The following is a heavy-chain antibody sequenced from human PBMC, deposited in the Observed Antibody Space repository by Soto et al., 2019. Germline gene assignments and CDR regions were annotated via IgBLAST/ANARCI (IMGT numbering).Heavy chain of an antibody. CDR3: ARWGGLSCSGAVCFKKPFDY. CDR2: IIPISGTT. CDR1: GGTFNNYA. J-gene: IGHJ4*02. V-gene: IGHV1-69*06. D-gene: IGHD2-8*02. Sequence: QVQLVQSGAEVKRPESSMKVSCKPSGGTFNNYAINWVRQAPGQGLEWMGAIIPISGTTKYPQKFQGRVTITADKSTSTVYMDLSSLRSEDTAVYYCARWGGLSCSGAVCFKKPFDYWGQGTLVTVSS.